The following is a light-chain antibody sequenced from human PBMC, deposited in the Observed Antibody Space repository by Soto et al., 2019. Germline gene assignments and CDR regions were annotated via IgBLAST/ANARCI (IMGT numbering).Light chain of an antibody. J-gene: IGKJ1*01. CDR3: QQYNNWPRT. CDR1: QSVSSN. CDR2: GAS. Sequence: EIVMTQSPATLSVSPGERATLSCRASQSVSSNLAWYQQKPGQAPRLLIYGASTRDTGIPARFSGSGSATEFTLTISSLQSEDVAVSYCQQYNNWPRTFGQGTKVEIK. V-gene: IGKV3-15*01.